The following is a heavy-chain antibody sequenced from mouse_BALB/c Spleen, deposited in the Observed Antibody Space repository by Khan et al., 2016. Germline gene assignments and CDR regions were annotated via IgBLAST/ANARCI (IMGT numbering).Heavy chain of an antibody. CDR2: IDPANGNT. Sequence: IQLVQSGAELVKPGASVKLSCTASGFNIKDTYMHWVKQRPEQGLEWIGRIDPANGNTKYDPKFQGKATIKADTSSNTAYLQLSSLTSEDTAVYYCARSPYDYNVGFAYWGQGTLVTVSA. V-gene: IGHV14-3*02. J-gene: IGHJ3*01. CDR3: ARSPYDYNVGFAY. CDR1: GFNIKDTY. D-gene: IGHD2-4*01.